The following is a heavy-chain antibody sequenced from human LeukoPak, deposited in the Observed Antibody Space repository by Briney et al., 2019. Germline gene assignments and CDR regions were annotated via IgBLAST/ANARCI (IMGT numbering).Heavy chain of an antibody. CDR1: GGSVNSYY. D-gene: IGHD6-13*01. V-gene: IGHV4-59*08. CDR3: ARLSPSGYSSNWAWFDP. Sequence: SETLSLTCTVSGGSVNSYYWSWIRQPPGKGLEWLAFIYYSGSTNYNPSLKSRVTISVDTSKSQFSLKLSSVTAADTAVYYCARLSPSGYSSNWAWFDPWGQGSLVTVSS. CDR2: IYYSGST. J-gene: IGHJ5*02.